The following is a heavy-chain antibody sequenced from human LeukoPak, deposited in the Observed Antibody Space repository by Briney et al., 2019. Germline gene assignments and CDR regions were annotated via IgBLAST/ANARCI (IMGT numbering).Heavy chain of an antibody. Sequence: HPGGSLRLSCAASGFTFSSYAMSWVRQAPEKGLEWVSTISGSGGGTYYADSVKGRFTISRDDSKNTLYLQMNSLRAEDTAVYYCAKDLGRYRNNYFDYWGQETLVTVSS. CDR1: GFTFSSYA. CDR2: ISGSGGGT. CDR3: AKDLGRYRNNYFDY. V-gene: IGHV3-23*01. D-gene: IGHD3-16*02. J-gene: IGHJ4*02.